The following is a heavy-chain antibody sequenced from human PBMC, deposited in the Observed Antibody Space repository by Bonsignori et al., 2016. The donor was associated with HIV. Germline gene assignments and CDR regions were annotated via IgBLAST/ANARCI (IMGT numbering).Heavy chain of an antibody. V-gene: IGHV3-30-3*01. Sequence: GESLKISCATSGFIFNNFAMHWVRQAPGKGLEWVAVILHDGSNKYYAESVKDRFTITRDNSKNTLYLQMNSLRIEDKAVYFCARGHQLGRSLWYFDLWGRGALVTVSS. CDR2: ILHDGSNK. J-gene: IGHJ2*01. CDR3: ARGHQLGRSLWYFDL. CDR1: GFIFNNFA. D-gene: IGHD7-27*01.